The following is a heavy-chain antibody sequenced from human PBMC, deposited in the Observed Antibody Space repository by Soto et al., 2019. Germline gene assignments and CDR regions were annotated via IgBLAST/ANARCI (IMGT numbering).Heavy chain of an antibody. CDR2: IYYSGST. CDR1: GGSISSGGYY. V-gene: IGHV4-31*03. J-gene: IGHJ4*02. CDR3: ARCRDYDILTGYYLTDY. D-gene: IGHD3-9*01. Sequence: SETLSLTCTVSGGSISSGGYYWSWIRQHPGKGLEWIGYIYYSGSTYYNPSLKSRVTISVDTSKNQFSLKLSSVTAADTVVYYCARCRDYDILTGYYLTDYWGQGTLVTVSS.